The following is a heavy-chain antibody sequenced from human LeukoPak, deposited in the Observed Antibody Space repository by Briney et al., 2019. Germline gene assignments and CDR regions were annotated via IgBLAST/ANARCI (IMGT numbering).Heavy chain of an antibody. V-gene: IGHV4-34*01. CDR1: GGSFSGYS. D-gene: IGHD2/OR15-2a*01. J-gene: IGHJ4*02. Sequence: KPSETLSLTCAVYGGSFSGYSWSWIRQPPGKGLEWIGEIHRSGSTNYHPSLKSRVTISVDTSKNQFSLKLSSVTAADTAVYYCARGIPHYCSSTTFPNDYWGQGTLVTVSS. CDR2: IHRSGST. CDR3: ARGIPHYCSSTTFPNDY.